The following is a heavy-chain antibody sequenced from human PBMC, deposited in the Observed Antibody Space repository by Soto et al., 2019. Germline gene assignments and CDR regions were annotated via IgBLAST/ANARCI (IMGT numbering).Heavy chain of an antibody. D-gene: IGHD3-3*02. CDR1: GFTFSRYW. CDR3: AREGLATDGFFDI. CDR2: TNSDGSRT. J-gene: IGHJ3*02. Sequence: PGGSLRLSCAAAGFTFSRYWMHWVRQAPGKGLSWVSRTNSDGSRTSDSDSDKRRLTIYRGNAKNAIYLQMDSLRAADTAVYYCAREGLATDGFFDIWGHGTMVTFSS. V-gene: IGHV3-74*01.